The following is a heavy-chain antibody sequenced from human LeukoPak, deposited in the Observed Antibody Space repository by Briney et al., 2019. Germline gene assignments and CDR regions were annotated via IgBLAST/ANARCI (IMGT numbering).Heavy chain of an antibody. CDR3: ARPRAGGITSVWGAFDI. J-gene: IGHJ3*02. Sequence: GGSLRLSCAASGFTFSNAWMSWVRQAPGKGLEYVSAISSNGGSTYYANSVKGRFTISRDNSKNTLYLQMGSLRAEDMAVYYCARPRAGGITSVWGAFDIWGQGTMVTVSS. D-gene: IGHD3-16*01. V-gene: IGHV3-64*01. CDR1: GFTFSNAW. CDR2: ISSNGGST.